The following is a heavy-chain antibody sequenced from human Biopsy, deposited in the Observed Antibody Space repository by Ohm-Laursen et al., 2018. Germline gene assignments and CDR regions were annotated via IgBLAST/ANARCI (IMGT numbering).Heavy chain of an antibody. D-gene: IGHD6-19*01. CDR2: IITVSETA. V-gene: IGHV1-69*01. CDR3: VAYPSSGFFENNDDFAMDV. CDR1: GGAFTNYA. J-gene: IGHJ6*02. Sequence: GSSVKVSCNASGGAFTNYAINWVRQAPGHGLEWMGGIITVSETAGYAERFHGRVTITADVTTTTAYMDLSGLRSEDTAVYYCVAYPSSGFFENNDDFAMDVWGQGTTVIVSS.